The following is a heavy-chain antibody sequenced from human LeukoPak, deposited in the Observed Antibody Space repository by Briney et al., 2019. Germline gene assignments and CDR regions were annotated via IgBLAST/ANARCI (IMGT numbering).Heavy chain of an antibody. CDR1: GFTFSSYA. J-gene: IGHJ6*02. V-gene: IGHV3-23*01. D-gene: IGHD3-22*01. Sequence: GGSLRLSCAASGFTFSSYAMSWVRQAPGKGLEWVSAISGSGGSTYYADSVKGRFTISRDNSKNTLYLQMNSLRAEDTAVYYCAKDAHSSGYYYGEDYYYYGMDVWGQGTTVTVSS. CDR2: ISGSGGST. CDR3: AKDAHSSGYYYGEDYYYYGMDV.